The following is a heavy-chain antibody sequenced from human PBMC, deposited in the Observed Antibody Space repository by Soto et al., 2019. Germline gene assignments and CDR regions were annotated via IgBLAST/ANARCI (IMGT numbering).Heavy chain of an antibody. J-gene: IGHJ4*02. CDR3: ARDRFSSYYYTLTGYYFEYDY. Sequence: ASVKVSCKASGYTFTSYGISWVRQAPGQGLEWMGWISAYNGNTNYAQKLQGRVTMTTDTSTSLAYMELRSLRSDDSAVDCLARDRFSSYYYTLTGYYFEYDYWGQGTLVTVSS. D-gene: IGHD3-9*01. CDR2: ISAYNGNT. CDR1: GYTFTSYG. V-gene: IGHV1-18*01.